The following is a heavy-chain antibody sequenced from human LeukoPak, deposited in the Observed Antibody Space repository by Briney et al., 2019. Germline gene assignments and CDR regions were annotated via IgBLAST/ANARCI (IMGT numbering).Heavy chain of an antibody. CDR2: IIPIFGTA. J-gene: IGHJ6*03. D-gene: IGHD6-19*01. V-gene: IGHV1-69*05. CDR1: GGTFSSYS. Sequence: SVKVSCKASGGTFSSYSISWVRQAPGQGREWMGRIIPIFGTANYAQKFQGRVTITTDESTSTAYMELSSLRSEDTAVYYCASAVNYYYYMDVWGKGTTVTVSS. CDR3: ASAVNYYYYMDV.